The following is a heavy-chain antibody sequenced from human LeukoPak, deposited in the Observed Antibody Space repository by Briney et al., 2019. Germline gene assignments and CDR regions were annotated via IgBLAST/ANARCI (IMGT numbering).Heavy chain of an antibody. CDR3: ARERSSWYYLDY. Sequence: SQTLSLTCVISGDSVSSNIATWNWIRQSPSRGLEWLGRTYYRSQWYYDYAVSVRRRITINPDTSKSQFSLQLSSVTPEDTAVYFCARERSSWYYLDYWGQGMLVTVSS. J-gene: IGHJ4*02. CDR1: GDSVSSNIAT. CDR2: TYYRSQWYY. D-gene: IGHD6-13*01. V-gene: IGHV6-1*01.